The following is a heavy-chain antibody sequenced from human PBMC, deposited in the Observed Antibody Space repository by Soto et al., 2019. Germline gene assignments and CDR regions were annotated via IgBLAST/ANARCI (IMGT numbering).Heavy chain of an antibody. Sequence: QSQTLSLTCAISGDSVSSNSAAWNWIRQSPSRGLEWLGRTYYRSKWYNDYAVSVKSRITINPDTSKNQFSLQLNSVTPEDTAVYYCARCSPVHELYDYGDYVRPYWYFDLWGRGTLVTVSS. V-gene: IGHV6-1*01. CDR1: GDSVSSNSAA. CDR2: TYYRSKWYN. CDR3: ARCSPVHELYDYGDYVRPYWYFDL. D-gene: IGHD4-17*01. J-gene: IGHJ2*01.